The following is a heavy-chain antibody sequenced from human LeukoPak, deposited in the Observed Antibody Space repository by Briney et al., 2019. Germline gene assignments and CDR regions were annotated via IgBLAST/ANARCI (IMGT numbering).Heavy chain of an antibody. CDR1: GGSISSYY. CDR2: IYYSGST. J-gene: IGHJ4*02. D-gene: IGHD6-13*01. Sequence: SETLSLTCTVSGGSISSYYWSWIRQPPGKGLEWIGYIYYSGSTNYNPSLKSRVTISVDTSKNQFSLKLSSVTAADTAVYYCARGRSYSSSWYADFDYWGQGTLVTVSS. V-gene: IGHV4-59*01. CDR3: ARGRSYSSSWYADFDY.